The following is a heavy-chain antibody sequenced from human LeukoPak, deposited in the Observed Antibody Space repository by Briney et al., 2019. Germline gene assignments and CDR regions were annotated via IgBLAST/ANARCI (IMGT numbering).Heavy chain of an antibody. CDR3: AGELTGTTFGIFDY. CDR2: ISAYNGNT. D-gene: IGHD1-7*01. J-gene: IGHJ4*02. V-gene: IGHV1-18*01. Sequence: ASVKVSCKASGYTFTSYGISWLRRAPGHGLEWMGWISAYNGNTNYAQKLQGRVTMTPDTSTSTAYMELRSLRSDDTAVYYCAGELTGTTFGIFDYWGQGTLVTVSS. CDR1: GYTFTSYG.